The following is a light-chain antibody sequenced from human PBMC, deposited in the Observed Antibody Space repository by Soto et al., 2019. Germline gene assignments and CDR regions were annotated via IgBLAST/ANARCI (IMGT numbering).Light chain of an antibody. Sequence: DIQMTQSPSTLSASVGDRVTITCRASPSIDSWLAWYQQKPGKAPKLLIYKTSNLESGVPSRFSGSGSGTEFSLTISSLQPDDFATYYCQQYKSFSLTFGGGTRVEVK. J-gene: IGKJ4*01. CDR1: PSIDSW. CDR2: KTS. V-gene: IGKV1-5*03. CDR3: QQYKSFSLT.